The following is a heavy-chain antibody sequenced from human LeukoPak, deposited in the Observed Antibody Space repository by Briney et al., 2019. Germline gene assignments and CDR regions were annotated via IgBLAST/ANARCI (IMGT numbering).Heavy chain of an antibody. CDR3: AKRFHYGDYFDQ. V-gene: IGHV3-66*01. CDR1: GFTVSGNF. CDR2: IYSGGLT. Sequence: GGSLRLSCAVSGFTVSGNFMSWVRQAPGKGLEWVSIIYSGGLTFYADSVKGRFTVSRDTSKNTLYLQMNSLGAEDTAVYYCAKRFHYGDYFDQWGQGTLVTVSS. J-gene: IGHJ4*02. D-gene: IGHD4-17*01.